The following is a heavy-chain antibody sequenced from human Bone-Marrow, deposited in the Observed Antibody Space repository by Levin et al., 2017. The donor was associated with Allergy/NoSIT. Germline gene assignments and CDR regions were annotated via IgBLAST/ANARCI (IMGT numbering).Heavy chain of an antibody. Sequence: GGSLRLSCAASGFTFSSYWMHWVRQAPGKGLVWVSRINSDGSSTSYADSVKGRFTISRDNAKNTLYLQMNSLRAEDTAVYYCARAGDGYSSGWTAGYWGQGTLVTVSS. CDR3: ARAGDGYSSGWTAGY. D-gene: IGHD6-19*01. J-gene: IGHJ4*02. CDR1: GFTFSSYW. CDR2: INSDGSST. V-gene: IGHV3-74*01.